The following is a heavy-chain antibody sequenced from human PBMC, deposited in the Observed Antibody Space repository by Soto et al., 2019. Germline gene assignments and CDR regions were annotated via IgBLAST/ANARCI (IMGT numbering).Heavy chain of an antibody. J-gene: IGHJ4*02. D-gene: IGHD6-19*01. CDR2: IGESGTPT. V-gene: IGHV3-23*01. Sequence: GGSLRLSCAASGFTFSSYAMKWVRQAPGKGLEWVSLIGESGTPTYYADSVRGRFTISRDNSENTLYLQMNSLRAEDTAVYYCAKDLVVGRIAVAGPLVDWGQGTLVTVSS. CDR1: GFTFSSYA. CDR3: AKDLVVGRIAVAGPLVD.